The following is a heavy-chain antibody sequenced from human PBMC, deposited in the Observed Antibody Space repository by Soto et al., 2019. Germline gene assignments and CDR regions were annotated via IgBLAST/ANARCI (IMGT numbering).Heavy chain of an antibody. CDR2: ISYTEGT. CDR3: ASHRTYWPFDY. V-gene: IGHV4-39*01. Sequence: QLHLQESGPGLVKSSETLSLTCTVSGGSISARDYYWGWIRQPPGKGLQWVASISYTEGTFYNSSLQSRVTISLDTSKTQFSLSLTSVTAADTAVYYCASHRTYWPFDYWGQGTVVTVSS. D-gene: IGHD2-8*02. J-gene: IGHJ4*02. CDR1: GGSISARDYY.